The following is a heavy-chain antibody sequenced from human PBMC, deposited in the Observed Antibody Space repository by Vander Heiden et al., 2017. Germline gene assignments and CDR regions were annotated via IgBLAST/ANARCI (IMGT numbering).Heavy chain of an antibody. CDR3: AKQMWELTFEY. CDR1: GFTFRRHV. Sequence: EVQLLESGGGLVQPGGSLRFSCAASGFTFRRHVINWVRQAPGKGLEWVSAMRGSGDSTYYADSVKGRFTISRDNSKNTLYLKMNSLRAEDTAVYYCAKQMWELTFEYWGQGTLVTVPS. CDR2: MRGSGDST. V-gene: IGHV3-23*01. D-gene: IGHD1-26*01. J-gene: IGHJ4*02.